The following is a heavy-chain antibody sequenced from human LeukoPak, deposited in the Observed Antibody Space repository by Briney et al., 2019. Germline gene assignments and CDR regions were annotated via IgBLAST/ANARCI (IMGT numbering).Heavy chain of an antibody. V-gene: IGHV3-11*01. CDR3: ARVTGATTHWFDP. CDR2: ISSSGSTI. CDR1: GFTFSDYY. D-gene: IGHD1-26*01. Sequence: PGRPLRLSCAASGFTFSDYYMSWIRQAPGKGLEWVSYISSSGSTIYYADSVKGRFTISRDNAKNSLYLQMNSLRAEDTAVYYCARVTGATTHWFDPWGQGTLVTVSS. J-gene: IGHJ5*02.